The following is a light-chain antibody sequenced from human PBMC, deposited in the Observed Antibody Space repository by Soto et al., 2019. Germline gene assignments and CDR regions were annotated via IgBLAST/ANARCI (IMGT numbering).Light chain of an antibody. CDR3: MQTTRWLWT. CDR2: KVS. V-gene: IGKV2-30*01. CDR1: QSLVFSDGNTY. Sequence: DVVLTQSPLSLPVALGQPASISCRSSQSLVFSDGNTYLNWYHQRPGQSPRRLIYKVSNRDSGVPDRFSGSGSGTDFTLKISRVEAEDVGVYYCMQTTRWLWTFGHGTKVDIK. J-gene: IGKJ1*01.